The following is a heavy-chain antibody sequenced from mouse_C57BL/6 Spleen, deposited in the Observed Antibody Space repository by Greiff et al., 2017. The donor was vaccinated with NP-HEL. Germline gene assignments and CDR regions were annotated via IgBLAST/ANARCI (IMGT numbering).Heavy chain of an antibody. J-gene: IGHJ2*01. CDR1: GYTFTEYT. CDR3: ARHEVSIYYDYGQLDY. CDR2: FYPGSGSI. Sequence: QVQLKESGAELVKPGASVKLSCKASGYTFTEYTIHWVKQRSGQGLEWIGWFYPGSGSIKYNEKFKDKATLTADKSSSTVYMELSRLTSEDSAVYFCARHEVSIYYDYGQLDYWGQGTTLTVSS. V-gene: IGHV1-62-2*01. D-gene: IGHD2-4*01.